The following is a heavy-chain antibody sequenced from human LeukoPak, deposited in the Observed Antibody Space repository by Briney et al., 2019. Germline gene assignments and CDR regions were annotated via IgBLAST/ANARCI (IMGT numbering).Heavy chain of an antibody. V-gene: IGHV1-69*05. CDR3: ASENSGVFDY. CDR2: IIPIFGTA. J-gene: IGHJ4*02. D-gene: IGHD3-10*01. Sequence: SVKVPCKASGGTFSSYAISWVRQAPGQGLEWMGGIIPIFGTANYAQKFQGRVTITTDESTSTAYMELSSLRSEDTAVYYCASENSGVFDYWGQGTLVTVSS. CDR1: GGTFSSYA.